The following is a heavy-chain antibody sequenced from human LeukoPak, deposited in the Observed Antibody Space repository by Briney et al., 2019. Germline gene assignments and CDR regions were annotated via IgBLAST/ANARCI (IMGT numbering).Heavy chain of an antibody. D-gene: IGHD1-1*01. J-gene: IGHJ6*03. CDR1: GFAFFSTS. CDR3: ATTGNFYDMDV. V-gene: IGHV3-48*04. CDR2: SSTVTGNI. Sequence: GGSLRLSCAASGFAFFSTSIHWVRQAPGKGLEWLSYSSTVTGNIYYADSVKGRFTISRDNAKSSLNLQMSSLRAEGTAVYFCATTGNFYDMDVWGKGTTVTVSS.